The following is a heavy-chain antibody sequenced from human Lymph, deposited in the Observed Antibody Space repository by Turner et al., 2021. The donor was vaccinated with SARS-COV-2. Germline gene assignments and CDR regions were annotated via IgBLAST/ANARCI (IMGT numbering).Heavy chain of an antibody. CDR1: GGSISSQTNY. V-gene: IGHV4-39*01. Sequence: QLQLEESGPGLVRPSETLSLTCSVSGGSISSQTNYWDWIRQAPGKGLQWIGSIYYSGSTYYNPSLKSRLTMSVDTSKNQFSLNLGSVTAADTAVYYCARRPGGNLDYWGQGALVIVSS. CDR2: IYYSGST. CDR3: ARRPGGNLDY. D-gene: IGHD1-26*01. J-gene: IGHJ4*02.